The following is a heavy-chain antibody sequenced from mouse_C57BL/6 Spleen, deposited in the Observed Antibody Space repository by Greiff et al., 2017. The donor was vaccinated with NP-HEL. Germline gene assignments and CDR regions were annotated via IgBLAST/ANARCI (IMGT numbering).Heavy chain of an antibody. CDR2: IDTSDSET. CDR3: ARYGYYGSSPFAY. D-gene: IGHD1-1*01. J-gene: IGHJ3*01. CDR1: GYTFTSYW. Sequence: QVQLQQPGAELVRPGSSVKLSCKASGYTFTSYWMHWVKQRPIQGLEWIGNIDTSDSETHYNQKFTDKATLTVDKSSSTAYMQRISLTSEDSAVYYCARYGYYGSSPFAYWGQGTLVTVSA. V-gene: IGHV1-52*01.